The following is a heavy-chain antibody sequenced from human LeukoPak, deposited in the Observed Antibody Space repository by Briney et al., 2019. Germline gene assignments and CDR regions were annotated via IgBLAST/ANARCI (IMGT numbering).Heavy chain of an antibody. Sequence: GGSLRLSCAASGFTFSSYSMNWVRQAPGKGLEWVSSISSSSSYIYYADSVKGRFTISRDNAKNSLYLQMNSLRAEDTAVYYCARGSSEIYTGFEDYWGQGTLVTVSS. CDR3: ARGSSEIYTGFEDY. CDR1: GFTFSSYS. D-gene: IGHD1-14*01. V-gene: IGHV3-21*01. J-gene: IGHJ4*02. CDR2: ISSSSSYI.